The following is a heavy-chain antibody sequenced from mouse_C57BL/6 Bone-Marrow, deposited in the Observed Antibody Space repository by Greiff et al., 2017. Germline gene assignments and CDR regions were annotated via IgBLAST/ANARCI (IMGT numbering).Heavy chain of an antibody. CDR1: GYTFTSYW. CDR3: ASGWLLLPMDY. V-gene: IGHV1-7*01. D-gene: IGHD2-3*01. Sequence: VQVEESGAELAKPGASVKLSCKASGYTFTSYWMHWVKQRPGQGLEWIGYINPGSGYTKYNQKFKDKATLTADKSSSTAYMQLSSLTSEDSAVYYCASGWLLLPMDYWGQGTSVTVSS. J-gene: IGHJ4*01. CDR2: INPGSGYT.